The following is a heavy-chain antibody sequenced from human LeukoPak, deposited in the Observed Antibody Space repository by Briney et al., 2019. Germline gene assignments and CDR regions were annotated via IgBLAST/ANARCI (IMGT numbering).Heavy chain of an antibody. CDR1: GFNFSIYS. CDR2: ITRSSTTI. D-gene: IGHD2/OR15-2a*01. Sequence: GGSLRLSCAASGFNFSIYSMNWVRQAPGKGLEWVSYITRSSTTIYYADSVKGRFTISRDNAKNSLYLQMNSLRAEDTAVYYCARVVRPLEKEDYWGQGTLVTVSS. V-gene: IGHV3-48*01. CDR3: ARVVRPLEKEDY. J-gene: IGHJ4*02.